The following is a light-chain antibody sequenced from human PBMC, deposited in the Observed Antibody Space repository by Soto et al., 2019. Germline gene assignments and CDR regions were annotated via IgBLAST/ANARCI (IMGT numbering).Light chain of an antibody. Sequence: QSVLTQPPSVSGSPGHSVAISCTGTSSDVGSSNGVSWYQQPPGTAPKLMIYDVSNRPSGVPDRFSGSKSGNTASLTISGLQAEDEADYYCSSYTSSSTYVFGSGTKLTVL. V-gene: IGLV2-18*02. J-gene: IGLJ1*01. CDR1: SSDVGSSNG. CDR3: SSYTSSSTYV. CDR2: DVS.